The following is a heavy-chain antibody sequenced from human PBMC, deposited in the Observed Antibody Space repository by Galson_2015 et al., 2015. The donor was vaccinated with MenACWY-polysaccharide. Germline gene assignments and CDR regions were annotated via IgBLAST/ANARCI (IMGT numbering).Heavy chain of an antibody. CDR2: SGSGGGL. J-gene: IGHJ4*02. V-gene: IGHV3-23*01. Sequence: SLRLSCAASGLSFSAYGMSWVRQAPGRGLEWVSGSGSGGGLYYAESVKGRFTVSRDNSKNTLYLQMNNLRAEDTAVYYCAKVGPRSSWTMGLDYWGQGTLITVSS. CDR3: AKVGPRSSWTMGLDY. D-gene: IGHD6-13*01. CDR1: GLSFSAYG.